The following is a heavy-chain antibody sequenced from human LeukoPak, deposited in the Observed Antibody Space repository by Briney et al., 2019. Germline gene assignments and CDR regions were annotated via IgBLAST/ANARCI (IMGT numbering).Heavy chain of an antibody. V-gene: IGHV3-23*01. Sequence: GGSLRLSCAASGFTFSSYAMSWVRQAPGKGLEWVSAISGSGGSTYYPDSVKGRFTISRDNSKNTLNLQMNSLRAEDTAVYYCAKDRSYHGDSSPGYWGQGTLVTVSS. CDR1: GFTFSSYA. CDR3: AKDRSYHGDSSPGY. D-gene: IGHD4-17*01. J-gene: IGHJ4*02. CDR2: ISGSGGST.